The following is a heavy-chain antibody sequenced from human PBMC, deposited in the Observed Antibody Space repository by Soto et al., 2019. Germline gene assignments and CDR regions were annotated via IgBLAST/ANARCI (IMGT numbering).Heavy chain of an antibody. D-gene: IGHD4-17*01. CDR1: GGSFSGYY. CDR3: AAHLKTTVTAYWYFDL. Sequence: LSLTCAVYGGSFSGYYWSWIRQPPGKGLEWIGEINHSGSTNFNPSLKSRVSISVDTSKKQFSLKLSSVTAADTAVYYCAAHLKTTVTAYWYFDLWGRGTLVTVSS. J-gene: IGHJ2*01. CDR2: INHSGST. V-gene: IGHV4-34*01.